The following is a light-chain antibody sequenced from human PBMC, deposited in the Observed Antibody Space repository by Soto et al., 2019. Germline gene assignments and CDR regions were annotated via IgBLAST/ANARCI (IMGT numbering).Light chain of an antibody. CDR2: DAS. V-gene: IGKV1-5*01. Sequence: DIQMTQSPSALSASVGDRVTITCRASQSISSWLAWYQQKPGKAPRLLIYDASYLERGVPSRFSGSGSGTDFTLTISDLQPDGLGSYYCQKYNNFWTFGPGTKVEI. J-gene: IGKJ1*01. CDR3: QKYNNFWT. CDR1: QSISSW.